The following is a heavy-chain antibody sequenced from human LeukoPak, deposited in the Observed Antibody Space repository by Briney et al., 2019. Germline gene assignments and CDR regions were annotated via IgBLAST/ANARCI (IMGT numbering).Heavy chain of an antibody. J-gene: IGHJ3*02. CDR1: GFTFSNHAMT. CDR3: ARQRWLVFYDDAFDI. CDR2: MYYSGST. D-gene: IGHD6-19*01. Sequence: GSLRLSCTASGFTFSNHAMTWVRQAPGKGLEWIGSMYYSGSTYYNPSLKSRVTISVDTSKNQFSLKLSSVTAADTAVYYCARQRWLVFYDDAFDIWGQGTMVTVSS. V-gene: IGHV4-39*01.